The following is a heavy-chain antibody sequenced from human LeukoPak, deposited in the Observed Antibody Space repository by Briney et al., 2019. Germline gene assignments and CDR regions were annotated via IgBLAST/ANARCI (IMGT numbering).Heavy chain of an antibody. CDR3: ARDPAPQGWFDS. Sequence: PGGSLRLSCAASGFTFGSYAMHWVRQAPGKGLEWVAVISYDGSNKYYADSVKGRFTVSRDNSKNTLYLQMNSLRAEDTAVYYCARDPAPQGWFDSWGQGTLVIVSS. V-gene: IGHV3-30-3*01. CDR1: GFTFGSYA. J-gene: IGHJ5*01. CDR2: ISYDGSNK.